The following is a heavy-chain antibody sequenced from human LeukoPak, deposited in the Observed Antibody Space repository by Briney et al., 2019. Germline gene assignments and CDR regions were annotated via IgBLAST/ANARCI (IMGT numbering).Heavy chain of an antibody. Sequence: GGSLRLSCAASGFTFSSYAMSGVRQAPGKGLEWVSGISGSGGTTYYADSVKGRFTISRDNSKNTLNLQMNGLRPEDTAVYYCAKARPAIAARVGYYYGVDVWGQGTTVTVSS. CDR3: AKARPAIAARVGYYYGVDV. CDR1: GFTFSSYA. D-gene: IGHD6-6*01. J-gene: IGHJ6*02. V-gene: IGHV3-23*01. CDR2: ISGSGGTT.